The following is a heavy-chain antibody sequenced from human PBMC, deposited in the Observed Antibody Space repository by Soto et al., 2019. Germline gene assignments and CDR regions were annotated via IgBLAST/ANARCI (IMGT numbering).Heavy chain of an antibody. J-gene: IGHJ5*02. V-gene: IGHV3-66*01. CDR3: ARMGDSSGYSGWFDP. CDR2: IYSGGST. Sequence: EVQLVESGGGLVQPGGSLRLSCAASGFTVSSNYMSWVRQAPGKGLEWDSVIYSGGSTYYADSVKGRFTISRDNSKNTLYLQMNSLRAEDTAVYYCARMGDSSGYSGWFDPWGQGTLVTVSS. D-gene: IGHD3-22*01. CDR1: GFTVSSNY.